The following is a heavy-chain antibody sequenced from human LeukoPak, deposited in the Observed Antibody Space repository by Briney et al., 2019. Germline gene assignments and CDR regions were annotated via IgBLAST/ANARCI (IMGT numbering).Heavy chain of an antibody. Sequence: GGSLRLSCAAPGFTFDDYGMSWVRQAPGKGLGCVSDINWNGGSTGYADSVKGRFTIARDNAKNSLYLQMNSLRDEDTALYYCAREKPFYDSSGYYYPIAFDYWGQGTLVTVSS. CDR2: INWNGGST. CDR1: GFTFDDYG. D-gene: IGHD3-22*01. V-gene: IGHV3-20*04. CDR3: AREKPFYDSSGYYYPIAFDY. J-gene: IGHJ4*02.